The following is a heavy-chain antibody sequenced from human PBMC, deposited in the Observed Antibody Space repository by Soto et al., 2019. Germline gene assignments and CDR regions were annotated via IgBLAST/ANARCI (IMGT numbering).Heavy chain of an antibody. CDR1: GYTFTSYY. J-gene: IGHJ6*02. Sequence: ASVKVSCKASGYTFTSYYMHWVRQAPGQGLEWMGIINPSGGSTSYAQKFQGRVTMTRDTSTSTVYMELGSLRSEDTAVYYCARPYHYGSRSYYEIYYYYGMDGSGQGTKLT. D-gene: IGHD3-10*01. V-gene: IGHV1-46*01. CDR2: INPSGGST. CDR3: ARPYHYGSRSYYEIYYYYGMDG.